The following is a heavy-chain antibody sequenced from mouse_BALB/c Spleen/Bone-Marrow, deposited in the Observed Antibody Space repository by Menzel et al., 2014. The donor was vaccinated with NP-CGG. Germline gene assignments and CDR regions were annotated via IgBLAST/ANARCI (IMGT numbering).Heavy chain of an antibody. D-gene: IGHD2-4*01. J-gene: IGHJ2*01. CDR1: GYTFTSYW. CDR2: IYPSDSYT. CDR3: TRTYDYVEGGLDY. Sequence: VQLQQSGAELVRPGASVKLSCKASGYTFTSYWINWVKQRPGQGLEWIGNIYPSDSYTNYNQKFKDKATLTVDKSSSTAYMQLSSPTSEDSAVYYCTRTYDYVEGGLDYWGQGTTLTVSS. V-gene: IGHV1-69*02.